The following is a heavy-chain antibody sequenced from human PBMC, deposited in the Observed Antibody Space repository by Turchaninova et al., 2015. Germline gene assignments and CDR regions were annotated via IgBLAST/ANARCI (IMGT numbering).Heavy chain of an antibody. D-gene: IGHD3-16*01. J-gene: IGHJ5*02. CDR2: IFANNYKT. CDR1: GYSFTTYG. CDR3: ARVGSYDYNNWFDA. V-gene: IGHV1-18*01. Sequence: VKKPGASVEVSCKTSGYSFTTYGVSWGRRAPGQGLEWLGWIFANNYKTKVAQSLQGRVTVTTDISTSTAYLELRSLMSEDTAVYYCARVGSYDYNNWFDAWGQGTLVTVSS.